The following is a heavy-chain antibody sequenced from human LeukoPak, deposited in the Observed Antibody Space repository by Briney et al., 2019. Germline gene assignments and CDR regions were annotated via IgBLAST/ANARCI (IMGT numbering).Heavy chain of an antibody. CDR1: GYTFTTYA. CDR3: ARDGSYSPRCWFDP. CDR2: INTNTGNP. V-gene: IGHV7-4-1*02. J-gene: IGHJ5*02. D-gene: IGHD1-26*01. Sequence: GASVKVSCKASGYTFTTYAMNWVRQAPRQGLEWMGWINTNTGNPTYAQGFTGRFVFSLDTSVSTAYLQISSLKAEDTAVYYCARDGSYSPRCWFDPWGQGTLVTVSS.